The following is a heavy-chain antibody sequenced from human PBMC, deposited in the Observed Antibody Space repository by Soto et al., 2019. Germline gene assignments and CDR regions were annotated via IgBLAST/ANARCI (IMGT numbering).Heavy chain of an antibody. J-gene: IGHJ4*02. D-gene: IGHD3-16*01. CDR1: GVSFICYY. CDR2: INHSGST. Sequence: SETMSLTCTVYGVSFICYYWSWIRQPPGKGLEWIGEINHSGSTNYNPSLKSRVTISVDTSKNQFSLKLSSVTAADTAVYYCARESGGVDYWGQGTLVTVSS. V-gene: IGHV4-34*01. CDR3: ARESGGVDY.